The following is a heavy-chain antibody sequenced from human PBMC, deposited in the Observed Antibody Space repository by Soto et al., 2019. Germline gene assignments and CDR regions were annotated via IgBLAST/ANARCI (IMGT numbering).Heavy chain of an antibody. CDR3: ASHNIAVAGPFDY. Sequence: SVKVSCKASGGTFSSYTISWVRQAPGQGLEWMGRIIPILGIANYAQKFQGRVTITADKSTSTAYMELSSLRSEDTAVYYCASHNIAVAGPFDYWGQGTLVTVSS. CDR1: GGTFSSYT. CDR2: IIPILGIA. J-gene: IGHJ4*02. D-gene: IGHD6-19*01. V-gene: IGHV1-69*02.